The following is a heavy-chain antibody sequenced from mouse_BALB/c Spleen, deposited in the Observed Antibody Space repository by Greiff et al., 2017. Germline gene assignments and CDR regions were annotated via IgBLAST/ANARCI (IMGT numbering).Heavy chain of an antibody. CDR1: GFNIKDTY. CDR2: IDPANGNT. CDR3: ARGWVDY. Sequence: EVMLVESGAELVKPGASVKLSCTASGFNIKDTYMHWVKQRPEQGLEWIGRIDPANGNTKYDPKFQGKATITADTSSNTAYLQLSSLTSEDTAVYYCARGWVDYWGQGTTLTVSS. V-gene: IGHV14-3*02. D-gene: IGHD3-3*01. J-gene: IGHJ2*01.